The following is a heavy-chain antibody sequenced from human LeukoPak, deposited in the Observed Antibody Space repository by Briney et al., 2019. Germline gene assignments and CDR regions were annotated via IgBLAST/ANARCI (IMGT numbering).Heavy chain of an antibody. CDR3: AREPHCSGGSCYSFSAFDI. CDR2: IYYSGST. V-gene: IGHV4-39*07. Sequence: SQTLSLTCTVSGGSISSSSYYWGWIRQPPGKGLEWIGSIYYSGSTYYNPSLKSRVTISVDTSKNQFSLKLSSVTAADTAVYYCAREPHCSGGSCYSFSAFDIWGQGTMVTVSS. CDR1: GGSISSSSYY. D-gene: IGHD2-15*01. J-gene: IGHJ3*02.